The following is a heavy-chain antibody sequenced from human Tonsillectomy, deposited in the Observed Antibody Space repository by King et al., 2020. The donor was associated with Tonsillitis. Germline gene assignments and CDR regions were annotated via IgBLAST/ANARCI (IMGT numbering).Heavy chain of an antibody. CDR1: GFTFSSYA. J-gene: IGHJ4*02. D-gene: IGHD6-13*01. V-gene: IGHV3-23*04. CDR3: AKDGQAAAGTGADY. CDR2: ISGSGSRI. Sequence: VQLVESGGGSVQPGGSLRLSCAASGFTFSSYAMSWVRQAPGKGLEWVSTISGSGSRIYYADSVKGRFTISKDNSKNTLYLQMNSLRAEDTAVYYCAKDGQAAAGTGADYWGQGTLVIVSS.